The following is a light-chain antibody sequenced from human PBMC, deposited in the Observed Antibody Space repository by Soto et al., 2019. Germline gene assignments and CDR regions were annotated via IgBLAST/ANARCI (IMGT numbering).Light chain of an antibody. CDR3: QQYNSYWT. CDR1: QSINSW. J-gene: IGKJ1*01. CDR2: KSY. V-gene: IGKV1-5*03. Sequence: DIQMTQSPSTLSASVGDRVTITCRASQSINSWLAWYQQKPGKAPKLLIYKSYSLESGVPSRFSGSGSGTEFTLTNSSLQPDDFATYYCQQYNSYWTFGQGTKVEIK.